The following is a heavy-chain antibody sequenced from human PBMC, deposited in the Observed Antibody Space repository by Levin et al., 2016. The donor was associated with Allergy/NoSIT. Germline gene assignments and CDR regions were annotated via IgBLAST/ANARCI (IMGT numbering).Heavy chain of an antibody. Sequence: GSLRLSCAVYGGSFSGYYWSWIRQPPGKGLEWIGEINHSGSTNYNPSLKSRVTISVDTSKNQFSLKLSSVTAADTAVYYCARGKSRGYSYGPRGRWFDPWGQGTLVTVSS. D-gene: IGHD5-18*01. V-gene: IGHV4-34*01. CDR1: GGSFSGYY. J-gene: IGHJ5*02. CDR2: INHSGST. CDR3: ARGKSRGYSYGPRGRWFDP.